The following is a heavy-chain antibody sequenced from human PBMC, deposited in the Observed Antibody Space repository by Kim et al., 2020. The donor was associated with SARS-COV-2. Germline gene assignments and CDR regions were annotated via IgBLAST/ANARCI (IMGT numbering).Heavy chain of an antibody. CDR1: GFTFNDYY. CDR3: ARDMTY. CDR2: ISGSGSDI. Sequence: GGSLRLSCAASGFTFNDYYMSWVRQAPGKGLEWIAYISGSGSDIYHADSVKGRFTISRDNAKKSLYLQMNSLRAEDTAMYYCARDMTYWGQGTLVTASS. J-gene: IGHJ4*02. D-gene: IGHD3-16*01. V-gene: IGHV3-11*04.